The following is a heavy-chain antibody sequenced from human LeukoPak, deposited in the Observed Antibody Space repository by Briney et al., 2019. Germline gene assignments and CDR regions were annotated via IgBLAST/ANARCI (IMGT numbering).Heavy chain of an antibody. CDR1: GGSISSYY. CDR3: AKGDGSGSYYFVYAFDI. CDR2: IYTSGST. J-gene: IGHJ3*02. Sequence: SETLSLTCTVSGGSISSYYWSWIRQPAGKGLEWLGRIYTSGSTNYNPSLKSRVTISLDTSKNQFSLKLSSVTAADTAVYYCAKGDGSGSYYFVYAFDIWGQGTMVTVSS. V-gene: IGHV4-4*07. D-gene: IGHD3-10*01.